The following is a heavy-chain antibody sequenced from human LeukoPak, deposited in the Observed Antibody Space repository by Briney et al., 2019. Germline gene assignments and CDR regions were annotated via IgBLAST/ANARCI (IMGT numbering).Heavy chain of an antibody. CDR3: TRVTTVAARQFFHH. CDR2: INPDSGGT. Sequence: ASVRVSCKASGYTFTGYFVHWVRQAPGQGLEWMGWINPDSGGTNYAQRFQGRVIMTRDTSISTAYMDLSRLRSDDTAVYYCTRVTTVAARQFFHHWGQGTLVTVSS. J-gene: IGHJ1*01. CDR1: GYTFTGYF. V-gene: IGHV1-2*02. D-gene: IGHD6-6*01.